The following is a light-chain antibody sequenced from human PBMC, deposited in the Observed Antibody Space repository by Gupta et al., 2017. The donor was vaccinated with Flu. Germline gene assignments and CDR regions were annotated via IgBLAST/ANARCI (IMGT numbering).Light chain of an antibody. Sequence: DIQMTQSPSSLSASIGDRVTITCQASQDITNYLNWYQQKPGKAPNLLIYDVSNLQTGVPSRFRGSGSGTXFSLTIXSLQPEDIATYYCQQYDTLPDTFGXGTRLEI. V-gene: IGKV1-33*01. CDR3: QQYDTLPDT. J-gene: IGKJ2*01. CDR2: DVS. CDR1: QDITNY.